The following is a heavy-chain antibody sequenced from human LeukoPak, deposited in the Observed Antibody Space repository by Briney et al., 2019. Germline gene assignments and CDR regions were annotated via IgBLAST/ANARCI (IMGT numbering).Heavy chain of an antibody. CDR2: INPGSADT. V-gene: IGHV1-3*01. D-gene: IGHD3-10*01. CDR3: AREFYYYASGTSCMDV. Sequence: VASVKVSCKASGYTFTGYYMHWVRQAPGQRLEWMGWINPGSADTKYSEKFQGRITITRDTSASTAYMDLSSLRSEDTAVYYCAREFYYYASGTSCMDVWGKGTTVTVSS. J-gene: IGHJ6*04. CDR1: GYTFTGYY.